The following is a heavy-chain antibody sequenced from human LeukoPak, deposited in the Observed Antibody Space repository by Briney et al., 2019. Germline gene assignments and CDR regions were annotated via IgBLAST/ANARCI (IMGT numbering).Heavy chain of an antibody. CDR2: ISSGSSYI. V-gene: IGHV3-21*06. J-gene: IGHJ4*02. D-gene: IGHD5-24*01. CDR3: TRGELGMVDY. Sequence: GGSLRLSCATSGFTFSSYSMNWVRQAPGKGLEWVSSISSGSSYIYYADSVKGRFTISRDNAKNSLYLQMNSLRAEDTAVYFCTRGELGMVDYWGQGTLVTVSS. CDR1: GFTFSSYS.